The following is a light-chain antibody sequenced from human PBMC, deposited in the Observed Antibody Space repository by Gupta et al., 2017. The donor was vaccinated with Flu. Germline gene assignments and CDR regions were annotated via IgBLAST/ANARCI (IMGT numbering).Light chain of an antibody. CDR2: AAS. J-gene: IGKJ2*03. CDR3: QQYVNSPYMFS. V-gene: IGKV3-20*01. Sequence: GTLSLSPGERATLSCRASQSVSSSSLAWYHQKPGQPPRLLIYAASTRATGIPDRFSGSGSGTDFTLTISRLEPEDFAVYYCQQYVNSPYMFSFGQGTKLEIK. CDR1: QSVSSSS.